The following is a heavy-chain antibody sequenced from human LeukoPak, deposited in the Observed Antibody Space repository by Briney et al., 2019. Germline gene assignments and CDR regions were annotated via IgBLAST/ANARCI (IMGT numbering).Heavy chain of an antibody. CDR3: SRDLERVFDY. V-gene: IGHV3-30*04. D-gene: IGHD1-1*01. J-gene: IGHJ4*02. Sequence: PGRSLRLSCAASGFTLDDYAMHWVRQAPGKGLEWVAVISYDGSNKYYADSVKGRFTISRDNSKNTLYLQMNSLRAEDTAVYYCSRDLERVFDYWGQGTQVTVSS. CDR2: ISYDGSNK. CDR1: GFTLDDYA.